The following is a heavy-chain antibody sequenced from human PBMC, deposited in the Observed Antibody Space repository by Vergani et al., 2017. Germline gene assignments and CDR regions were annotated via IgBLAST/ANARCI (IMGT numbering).Heavy chain of an antibody. Sequence: QVQLVESGGGVVQPGRFLRLSCAASGFTFSSYGMHWVRQAPGKGLEWVAVISYDGSNKYYADSVKGRFTISRDNSKNTLYLQMNSLRAEDTAVYYCAKVRGGDYNSSGYYYYYYYMDVWGKGTTVTVSS. CDR2: ISYDGSNK. V-gene: IGHV3-30*18. D-gene: IGHD3-22*01. CDR1: GFTFSSYG. CDR3: AKVRGGDYNSSGYYYYYYYMDV. J-gene: IGHJ6*03.